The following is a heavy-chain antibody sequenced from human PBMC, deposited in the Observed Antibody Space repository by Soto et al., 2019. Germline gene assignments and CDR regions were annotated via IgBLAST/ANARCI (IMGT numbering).Heavy chain of an antibody. Sequence: SVKVSCKASGGTFRNYAISWVRQAPGQGLEWMGGIVPLFDMTNYAQKFQGRVTITADESTSTAYMELRSLTSDDTAVYYCARVAYWGPGTQVTVS. CDR1: GGTFRNYA. J-gene: IGHJ4*02. V-gene: IGHV1-69*13. CDR2: IVPLFDMT. CDR3: ARVAY.